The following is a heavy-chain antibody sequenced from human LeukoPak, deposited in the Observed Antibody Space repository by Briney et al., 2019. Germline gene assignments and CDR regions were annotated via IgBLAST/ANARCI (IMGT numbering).Heavy chain of an antibody. CDR3: AKSGRRWELLRNYFDY. J-gene: IGHJ4*02. D-gene: IGHD1-26*01. CDR1: GFTFSSYG. Sequence: PGGSLRLSCAASGFTFSSYGMHWVRQAPGKGLDWVAFIRYDGSNKYYADSVKGRFTISRDNSKNTLYLQMNSLRAEDTAVYYCAKSGRRWELLRNYFDYWGQGTLVTVSS. V-gene: IGHV3-30*02. CDR2: IRYDGSNK.